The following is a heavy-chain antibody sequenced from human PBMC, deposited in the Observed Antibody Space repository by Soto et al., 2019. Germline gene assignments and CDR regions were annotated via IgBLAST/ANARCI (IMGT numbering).Heavy chain of an antibody. Sequence: EVQLVESVGGLVKPGGSLRLSCAASGFTFSAYGMNWVRQAPGKGLEWVSSITSSGAYTYYADSVKGRFTISRDNAKNSLYLQMSSLRAEDTAVYYCARGYCSGGSCYVFPFDYWGQGTLVTVSS. J-gene: IGHJ4*02. D-gene: IGHD2-15*01. CDR1: GFTFSAYG. CDR2: ITSSGAYT. CDR3: ARGYCSGGSCYVFPFDY. V-gene: IGHV3-21*01.